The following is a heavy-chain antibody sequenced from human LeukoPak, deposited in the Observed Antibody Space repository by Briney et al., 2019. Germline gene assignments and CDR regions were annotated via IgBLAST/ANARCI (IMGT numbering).Heavy chain of an antibody. J-gene: IGHJ4*02. V-gene: IGHV1-46*01. CDR2: INPSGGST. Sequence: ASVKVSCKASGYTFTSYYMHWVRQAPGQGLEWMGIINPSGGSTSYAQKFQGRVTMTRDTSTSTVYMELSSLRSGDTAVYYCARARVDTAIGGYWGQGTLVTVSP. CDR3: ARARVDTAIGGY. D-gene: IGHD5-18*01. CDR1: GYTFTSYY.